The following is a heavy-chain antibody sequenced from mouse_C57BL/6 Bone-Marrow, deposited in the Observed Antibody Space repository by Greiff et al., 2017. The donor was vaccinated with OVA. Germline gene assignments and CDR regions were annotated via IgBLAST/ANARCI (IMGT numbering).Heavy chain of an antibody. Sequence: EVMLVESGGGLVQPGGSLKLSCAASGFTFSDYYMYWVRQTPEKRLEWVAYISNGGGSTYYPDTVKGRFTISRDNAKNTLYLQLSRLKSEDTAMYYCASSWDEWYFDVWGTGTTVTVSS. CDR1: GFTFSDYY. V-gene: IGHV5-12*01. D-gene: IGHD4-1*01. CDR3: ASSWDEWYFDV. CDR2: ISNGGGST. J-gene: IGHJ1*03.